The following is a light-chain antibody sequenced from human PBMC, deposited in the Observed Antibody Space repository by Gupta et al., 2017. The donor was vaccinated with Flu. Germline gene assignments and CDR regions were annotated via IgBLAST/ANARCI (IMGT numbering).Light chain of an antibody. Sequence: QSVLTQPPSVSAAPGQKVTISCSGSSSNFGNNYVSWYQKLQGKAHKLLIDEINKRPSGIHDRFSGYKAGTSATRGINGLQTGDEADDYGGTWDSRLRAVVFGGGTKMTGL. J-gene: IGLJ2*01. CDR3: GTWDSRLRAVV. CDR1: SSNFGNNY. CDR2: EIN. V-gene: IGLV1-51*02.